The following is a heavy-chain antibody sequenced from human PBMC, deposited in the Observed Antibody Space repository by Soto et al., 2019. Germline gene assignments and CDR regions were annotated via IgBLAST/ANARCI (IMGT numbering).Heavy chain of an antibody. CDR2: INPNSGGT. Sequence: QVQLVQSGAEVKKPGASVKVSCKASGYSFTGYYMHWVRQAPGQGLEWMGWINPNSGGTESAQKFQGRVTMTTDTSISTAYRELSRLTSDDTGVYYCARDGARISMIRGPIPNWFDPWGQGTLVTVSS. V-gene: IGHV1-2*02. J-gene: IGHJ5*02. D-gene: IGHD3-10*01. CDR3: ARDGARISMIRGPIPNWFDP. CDR1: GYSFTGYY.